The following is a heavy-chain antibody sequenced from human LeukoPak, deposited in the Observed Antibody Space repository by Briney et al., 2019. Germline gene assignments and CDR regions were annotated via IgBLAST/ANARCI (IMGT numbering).Heavy chain of an antibody. CDR1: GFTFSSYA. V-gene: IGHV3-23*01. Sequence: GGSLRLSCAASGFTFSSYAMTWVRQAPGKGLEWVSGISGSGGSTYYADSVSGRFTVSRDNSNNTLYLQMKSLRAEDTAIYYCAKDPGGIYRSEWYWCLDYWGQGRLVTVSS. D-gene: IGHD6-19*01. J-gene: IGHJ4*02. CDR2: ISGSGGST. CDR3: AKDPGGIYRSEWYWCLDY.